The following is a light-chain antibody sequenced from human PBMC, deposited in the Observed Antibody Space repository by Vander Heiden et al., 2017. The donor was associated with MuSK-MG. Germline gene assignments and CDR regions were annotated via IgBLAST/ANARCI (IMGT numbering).Light chain of an antibody. V-gene: IGKV3-20*01. Sequence: EAVLTQSPGTLSLSPGETATLSCRASQSMTSSHLAWYHQRPGQTPRLLIYDASSRATGVPDRFSGNGSGTDFTLTISRLQPEDFGVYYCQQGYYSVWTFGQGTKVEI. CDR3: QQGYYSVWT. J-gene: IGKJ1*01. CDR2: DAS. CDR1: QSMTSSH.